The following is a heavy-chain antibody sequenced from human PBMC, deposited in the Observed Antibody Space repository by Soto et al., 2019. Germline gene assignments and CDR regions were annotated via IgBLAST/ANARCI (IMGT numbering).Heavy chain of an antibody. CDR3: ARGGTVRSPIL. V-gene: IGHV4-59*01. J-gene: IGHJ4*02. CDR2: IYYSGST. D-gene: IGHD2-2*02. Sequence: AWETLSLTCTVSGGSISSYYWSWIRQPPGKGLEWIGYIYYSGSTNYNPSLKSRVTISVDTSKNQFSLKLSSVTAADTAVYYCARGGTVRSPILWGQGTLVTVSS. CDR1: GGSISSYY.